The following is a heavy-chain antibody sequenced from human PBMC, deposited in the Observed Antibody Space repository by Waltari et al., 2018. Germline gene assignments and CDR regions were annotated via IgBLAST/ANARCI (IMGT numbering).Heavy chain of an antibody. J-gene: IGHJ4*02. D-gene: IGHD6-13*01. Sequence: QVQLVQSGAEVKKPGASVKVSCKVSGYTLTELSMHWVRQAPGKGLEWMGGCDPEDGETIYAQKFQGRVTITADKSTSTAYMELSSLRSEDTAVYYCARETAGTQFDYWGQGTLVTVSS. CDR2: CDPEDGET. CDR3: ARETAGTQFDY. V-gene: IGHV1-24*01. CDR1: GYTLTELS.